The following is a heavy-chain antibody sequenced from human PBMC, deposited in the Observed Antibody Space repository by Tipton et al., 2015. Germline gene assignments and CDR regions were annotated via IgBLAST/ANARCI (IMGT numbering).Heavy chain of an antibody. Sequence: TLSLTCAVYGGSFSGYYWSWIRQPPGKGLEWIGEINHSGSTNYNPSLKSRVTISRDTSKNQFSLKLTSVTAADTAVYYCACQDYDSLTRDYQTVDYWGQGTLVTVSS. J-gene: IGHJ4*02. CDR2: INHSGST. D-gene: IGHD3-9*01. CDR1: GGSFSGYY. CDR3: ACQDYDSLTRDYQTVDY. V-gene: IGHV4-34*01.